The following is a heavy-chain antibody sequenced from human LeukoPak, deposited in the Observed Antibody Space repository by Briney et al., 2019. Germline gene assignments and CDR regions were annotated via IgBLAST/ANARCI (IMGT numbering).Heavy chain of an antibody. CDR3: AHIVCYYDSSTYFKSYPFDP. CDR2: IYWNDDK. J-gene: IGHJ5*02. V-gene: IGHV2-5*01. D-gene: IGHD3-22*01. Sequence: ESGPTLVKPTQTLTLTCTFSGFSLNTRGVGVGWIRQPPGKALEWLALIYWNDDKRYSSSLKSRVTITKDTSTNQVVLTMTNMDPVVTATYYCAHIVCYYDSSTYFKSYPFDPWGQGTLVTVSS. CDR1: GFSLNTRGVG.